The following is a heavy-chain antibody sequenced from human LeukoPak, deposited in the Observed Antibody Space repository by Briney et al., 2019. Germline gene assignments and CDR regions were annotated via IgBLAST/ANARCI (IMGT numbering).Heavy chain of an antibody. CDR3: AREAQYYGMDV. Sequence: SETLSLTCTVSGGSISSGGYSWSWIRQHPGKGLEWIGYIYYSGSTYYNPSLKSRVTISVDTSKNQFSLKLSSVTAADTAVYYCAREAQYYGMDVWGQGTTVTVSS. V-gene: IGHV4-30-4*08. CDR1: GGSISSGGYS. J-gene: IGHJ6*02. CDR2: IYYSGST.